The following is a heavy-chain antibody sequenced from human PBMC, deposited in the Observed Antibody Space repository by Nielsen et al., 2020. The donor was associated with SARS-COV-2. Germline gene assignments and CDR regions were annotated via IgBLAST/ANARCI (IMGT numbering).Heavy chain of an antibody. Sequence: GESLKISCAASGFTFSSYGMHWVRQAPGKGLEWVAVISYDGSNKYYADSVKGRFTISRDNSKNTLYLQMNSLRAEDTAVYYCANVVGYWGQGTLVTVSS. V-gene: IGHV3-30*18. J-gene: IGHJ4*02. CDR1: GFTFSSYG. CDR2: ISYDGSNK. D-gene: IGHD2-15*01. CDR3: ANVVGY.